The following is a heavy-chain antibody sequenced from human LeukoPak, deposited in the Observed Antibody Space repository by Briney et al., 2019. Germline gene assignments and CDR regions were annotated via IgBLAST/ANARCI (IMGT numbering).Heavy chain of an antibody. Sequence: PSETLSLTCAVYGGSFSGYYWSWIRQPPGKGLEWIGEINHSGSTNYNPSPKSRVTISVDTSKNQFSLKMSSVTAADTAVYYCARGPHYYGSGRPNYYYYYGMDVWGQGTTVTVSS. V-gene: IGHV4-34*01. CDR1: GGSFSGYY. J-gene: IGHJ6*02. D-gene: IGHD3-10*01. CDR2: INHSGST. CDR3: ARGPHYYGSGRPNYYYYYGMDV.